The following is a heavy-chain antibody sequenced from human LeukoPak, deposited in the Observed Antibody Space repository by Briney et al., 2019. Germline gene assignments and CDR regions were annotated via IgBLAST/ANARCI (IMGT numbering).Heavy chain of an antibody. D-gene: IGHD3-10*01. V-gene: IGHV5-51*01. CDR1: GYSFTSYW. CDR3: ASGQPRVRGVMRAFDI. J-gene: IGHJ3*02. CDR2: TYPGDSDT. Sequence: GESLQISCKGSGYSFTSYWIGWVRQMPGKGLEWMGITYPGDSDTRYSPSFQGQVTISADKSISTAYLQWSSLKASDTAMYYCASGQPRVRGVMRAFDIWGQGTMVTVSS.